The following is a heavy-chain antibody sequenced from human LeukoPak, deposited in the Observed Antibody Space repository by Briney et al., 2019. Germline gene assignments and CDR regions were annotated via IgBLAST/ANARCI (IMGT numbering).Heavy chain of an antibody. CDR3: TRVIAYRGGVGAFDI. Sequence: KPGGSLRLSCAASGFTFSDYYMSWVRQAPGKGLEWVSYISSSGCTIYYPDSVKGRFTISRHNAKNSLYLQMNSLRAEDTAVYYCTRVIAYRGGVGAFDIWGQGTMVTVSS. J-gene: IGHJ3*02. CDR2: ISSSGCTI. V-gene: IGHV3-11*04. D-gene: IGHD2-21*01. CDR1: GFTFSDYY.